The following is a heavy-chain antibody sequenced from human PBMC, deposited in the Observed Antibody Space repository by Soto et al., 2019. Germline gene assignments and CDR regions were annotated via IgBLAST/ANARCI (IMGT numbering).Heavy chain of an antibody. J-gene: IGHJ4*02. CDR3: ARVVGPHAGILIPIYYFDH. CDR1: GGSVSSSNNY. CDR2: GYYSGST. D-gene: IGHD3-3*01. Sequence: SETLSLTCTVSGGSVSSSNNYWSWIRQPPGKGLEWLGYGYYSGSTYYNPSLKRQVTISVHTSKTQFSLNLSSVTAADAGVYYCARVVGPHAGILIPIYYFDHCGPGPLVTVS. V-gene: IGHV4-61*01.